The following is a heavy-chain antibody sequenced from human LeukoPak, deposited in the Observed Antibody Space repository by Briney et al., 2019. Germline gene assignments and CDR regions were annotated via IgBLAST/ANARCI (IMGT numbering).Heavy chain of an antibody. Sequence: GGSLRLSCAASGFTFDDYGMSWVRQAPGKGLEWVSGINWNGGSTGYADSVKGRFTISRDNAKNSLYLQMNSLRAEDTALYYCAREQSTYYYDSSGYGAFDIWGQGTMVTVSS. CDR3: AREQSTYYYDSSGYGAFDI. V-gene: IGHV3-20*04. D-gene: IGHD3-22*01. J-gene: IGHJ3*02. CDR1: GFTFDDYG. CDR2: INWNGGST.